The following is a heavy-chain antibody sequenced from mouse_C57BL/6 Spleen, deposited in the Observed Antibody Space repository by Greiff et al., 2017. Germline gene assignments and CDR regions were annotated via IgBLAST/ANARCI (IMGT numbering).Heavy chain of an antibody. Sequence: QVQLQQSGAELVKPGASVKLSCKASGYPFTSYWMHWVKQRPGQGLEWIGMIHPNSGSTNYNEKFKSKATLTVDKSSSTAYMHLSSLTSEDSAVDYCARRGALDYWGQGTTLTVAS. CDR2: IHPNSGST. CDR1: GYPFTSYW. V-gene: IGHV1-64*01. CDR3: ARRGALDY. J-gene: IGHJ2*01.